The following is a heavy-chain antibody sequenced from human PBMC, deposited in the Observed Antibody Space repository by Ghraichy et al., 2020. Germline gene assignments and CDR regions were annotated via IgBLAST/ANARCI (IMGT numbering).Heavy chain of an antibody. Sequence: GGSLGLSCAASGFSFSSYDMSWVRQAPGKGLEWVSEISATGRSTYYADSVKGRFTISRDNSKNTLYLQMNSLRVEDSAVYYCAKFGDPTGAWGQGTLVTVSS. CDR1: GFSFSSYD. V-gene: IGHV3-23*01. CDR2: ISATGRST. J-gene: IGHJ5*02. D-gene: IGHD4-17*01. CDR3: AKFGDPTGA.